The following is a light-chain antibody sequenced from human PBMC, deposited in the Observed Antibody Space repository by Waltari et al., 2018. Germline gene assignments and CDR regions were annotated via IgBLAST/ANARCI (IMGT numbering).Light chain of an antibody. Sequence: SYVMTQTPSLSVAPGKTARITCGGNNIGDKSVQWYQQKQGQAPVLVIYYDSDRPSDIPERFSGSNSGNRATLTISRVEAGDEADYYCQVWDSSSDHHVVFGGGTKLTVL. J-gene: IGLJ2*01. CDR2: YDS. CDR3: QVWDSSSDHHVV. V-gene: IGLV3-21*01. CDR1: NIGDKS.